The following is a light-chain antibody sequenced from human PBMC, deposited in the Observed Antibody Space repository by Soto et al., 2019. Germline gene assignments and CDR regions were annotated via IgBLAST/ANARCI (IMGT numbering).Light chain of an antibody. CDR1: QSVSGS. Sequence: EIVLTQSPGNLSFSPGERATLSCRASQSVSGSLAWYQQKPDQAPRLLIFDASNRAAGIPARFSGSGSGTDFPLTISSLEPEDFGVYYCQQRSNWPLFGQGTRLEIK. V-gene: IGKV3-11*01. CDR3: QQRSNWPL. CDR2: DAS. J-gene: IGKJ5*01.